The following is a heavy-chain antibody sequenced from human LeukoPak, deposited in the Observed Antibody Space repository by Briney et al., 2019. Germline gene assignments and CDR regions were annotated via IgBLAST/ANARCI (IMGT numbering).Heavy chain of an antibody. CDR3: TRDAHYDSSGKDY. CDR1: GLTFYNYA. D-gene: IGHD3-22*01. Sequence: GGSLRLSCAASGLTFYNYAMSWVRQAPGKGLVWVSHINTDASSTTYADSVKGRFTISRDNAKNTLYLQMNSLRSEDTAVYFCTRDAHYDSSGKDYWGQGTLVTVSS. V-gene: IGHV3-74*03. J-gene: IGHJ4*02. CDR2: INTDASST.